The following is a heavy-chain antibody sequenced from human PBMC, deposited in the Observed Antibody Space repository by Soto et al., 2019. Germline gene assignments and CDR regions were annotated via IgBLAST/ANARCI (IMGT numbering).Heavy chain of an antibody. CDR2: ISGDSSDR. CDR1: KFTVSAYY. CDR3: ATGQQVRMANI. V-gene: IGHV3-11*03. Sequence: QVQLLESGGGLVKPGGSLRLSCAASKFTVSAYYMAWIRQAPGKGLDWISYISGDSSDRNYADSVKGRFTISRDNAKNSLYLQINSLTVEDMAVYFCATGQQVRMANIRGQGTMVNVSS. D-gene: IGHD6-13*01. J-gene: IGHJ3*02.